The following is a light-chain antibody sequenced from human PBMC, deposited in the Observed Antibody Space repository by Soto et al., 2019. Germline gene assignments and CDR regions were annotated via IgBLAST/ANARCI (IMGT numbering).Light chain of an antibody. CDR3: ASYAGNNNFVL. J-gene: IGLJ2*01. CDR2: EVT. Sequence: QSALAQPPSASGSPGQSVTISCTGTSSDVGAYNYVSWYQQHPGKAPKLVIYEVTERPSGVPERFSGSKSGSTASLTVSGLQAEDEAHYYCASYAGNNNFVLFGGGTKVTVL. V-gene: IGLV2-8*01. CDR1: SSDVGAYNY.